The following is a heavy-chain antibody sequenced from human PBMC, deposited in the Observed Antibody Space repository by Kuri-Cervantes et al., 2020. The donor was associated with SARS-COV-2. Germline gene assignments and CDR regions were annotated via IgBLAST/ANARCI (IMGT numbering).Heavy chain of an antibody. CDR1: GLPFNFNSYS. V-gene: IGHV3-21*01. J-gene: IGHJ4*02. Sequence: ETLSLTCAASGLPFNFNSYSMNWVRQAPGKGLEWVSSISRSSYIFYADSVKGRFTISRDNAKNSLYLQMNSLRAEDTAVYYCARLIAPGESSGSGWNDYWGQGTLVTVSS. D-gene: IGHD6-19*01. CDR2: ISRSSYI. CDR3: ARLIAPGESSGSGWNDY.